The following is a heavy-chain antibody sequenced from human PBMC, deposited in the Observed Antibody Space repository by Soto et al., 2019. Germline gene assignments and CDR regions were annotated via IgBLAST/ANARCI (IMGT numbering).Heavy chain of an antibody. CDR2: INPYGGAA. J-gene: IGHJ6*02. D-gene: IGHD5-18*01. CDR1: GYTFTSTW. Sequence: GASVKVSCKASGYTFTSTWMHWVRQAPGQGLEWMGIINPYGGAATYAEKFQGRVTITADKSTGTAYMELSSLRSEDTAVYYCARDVRDTAMIPSLGYYGMDVWGQGTTVTVSS. V-gene: IGHV1-46*01. CDR3: ARDVRDTAMIPSLGYYGMDV.